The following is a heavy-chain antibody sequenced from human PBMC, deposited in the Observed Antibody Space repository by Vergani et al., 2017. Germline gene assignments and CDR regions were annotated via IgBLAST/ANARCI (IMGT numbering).Heavy chain of an antibody. J-gene: IGHJ4*02. CDR3: ARRRYGSGSYNIDY. CDR2: IYPGYSDT. Sequence: EVQLVQSGAEVKKPGESLRISCKCSGYSFTSYWIGWVPQMPGQGLEWMGIIYPGYSDTRYSPSFQGQVTISADKSISTAYLQWSSLKASDTAMYYCARRRYGSGSYNIDYWSQGTLVTVSS. CDR1: GYSFTSYW. D-gene: IGHD3-10*01. V-gene: IGHV5-51*01.